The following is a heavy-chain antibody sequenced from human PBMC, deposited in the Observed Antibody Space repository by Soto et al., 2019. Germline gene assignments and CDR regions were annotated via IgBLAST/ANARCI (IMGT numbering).Heavy chain of an antibody. J-gene: IGHJ4*02. Sequence: SETLSLTCTVSGGSISSYYWSWIRQPPGKGLEWIGYIYYSGSTNYNPSLKSRVTISVDTSKNQFSLKLSSVTAADTAVYYCAREPGGDHVDYWGQGTLVTVSS. V-gene: IGHV4-59*01. D-gene: IGHD2-21*01. CDR2: IYYSGST. CDR3: AREPGGDHVDY. CDR1: GGSISSYY.